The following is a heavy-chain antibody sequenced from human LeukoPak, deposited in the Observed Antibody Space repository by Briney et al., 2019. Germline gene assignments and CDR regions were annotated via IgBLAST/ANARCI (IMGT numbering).Heavy chain of an antibody. Sequence: GGSLRLSCAASGFTFSSYSMNWVRQAPGKGLEWVSYISSSSSTIYYADSVKGRFTISRDNAKNSLYLQMNSLRAEDTAVYYCARDNRWFGEYYYYYYMDVWGKGTTVTVSS. D-gene: IGHD3-10*01. CDR1: GFTFSSYS. J-gene: IGHJ6*03. V-gene: IGHV3-48*04. CDR2: ISSSSSTI. CDR3: ARDNRWFGEYYYYYYMDV.